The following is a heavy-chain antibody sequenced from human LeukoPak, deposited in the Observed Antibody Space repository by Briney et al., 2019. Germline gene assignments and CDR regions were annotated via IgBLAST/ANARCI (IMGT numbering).Heavy chain of an antibody. J-gene: IGHJ3*02. D-gene: IGHD4-17*01. CDR2: VSYDGRNN. Sequence: PGRSLRLSCAASGFTFSSYGMHWVRQAPGKGLEWVAVVSYDGRNNYYGDSVKSRFTIARDNSKNMIYLQMNSLRAEDTAVYYCAKDPNGDYIGAFDIWGQGTMVTVSS. V-gene: IGHV3-30*18. CDR3: AKDPNGDYIGAFDI. CDR1: GFTFSSYG.